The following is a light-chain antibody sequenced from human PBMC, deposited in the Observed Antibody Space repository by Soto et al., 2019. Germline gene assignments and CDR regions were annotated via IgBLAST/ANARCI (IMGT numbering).Light chain of an antibody. CDR3: QQYGSSPGT. V-gene: IGKV3-20*01. J-gene: IGKJ1*01. Sequence: EIVLTHSPATLSLSPWERATLSCRASQSVSSSYLAWYQQKPGQAPRLLIYGASSRATGIPDRFSGSGSGTDFTLTISRLEPEDFAVYYCQQYGSSPGTFGQGTKV. CDR2: GAS. CDR1: QSVSSSY.